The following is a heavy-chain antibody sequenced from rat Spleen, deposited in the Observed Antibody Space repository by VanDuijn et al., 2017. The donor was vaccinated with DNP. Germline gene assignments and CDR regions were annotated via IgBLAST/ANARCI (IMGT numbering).Heavy chain of an antibody. D-gene: IGHD1-2*01. Sequence: EVQLVESGGDLVQPGGSLKLSCEVSGFIFSKYGMAWVRQAPTKGLEWVASISYDGGSTYYGDSVKGRFTISRDNAKSILYLQMNSLRSDDMATYYCARPYYYRYSGWFAYWGQGT. CDR3: ARPYYYRYSGWFAY. CDR1: GFIFSKYG. J-gene: IGHJ3*01. CDR2: ISYDGGST. V-gene: IGHV5-22*01.